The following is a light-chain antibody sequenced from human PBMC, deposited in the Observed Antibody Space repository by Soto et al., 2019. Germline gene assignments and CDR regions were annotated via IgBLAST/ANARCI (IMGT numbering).Light chain of an antibody. CDR3: QQYNNWPPWT. J-gene: IGKJ1*01. V-gene: IGKV3-15*01. CDR1: QSVSSN. CDR2: GAS. Sequence: EIGMTQSPAALSVSPGERATLSCRASQSVSSNFAWYQQKPGQAPRLLIYGASTRATGIPARFSGSGSGTEFTLTISSLQSEDFAVYYCQQYNNWPPWTFGQGTKVDIK.